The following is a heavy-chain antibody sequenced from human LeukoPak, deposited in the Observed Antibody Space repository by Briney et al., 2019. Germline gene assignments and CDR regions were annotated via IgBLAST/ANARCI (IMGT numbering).Heavy chain of an antibody. D-gene: IGHD4-23*01. V-gene: IGHV3-33*07. J-gene: IGHJ4*02. CDR3: AQGHYVGNSEFLDN. CDR1: GFSFSSYG. Sequence: GGSLRLSCAASGFSFSSYGMYWVRQAPGKGLEWVALIYNDGGLPNYLDSVRGRFTISRDNSENTLYPQMDSLRVEDTAVYYCAQGHYVGNSEFLDNWGQGSLVIVSS. CDR2: IYNDGGLP.